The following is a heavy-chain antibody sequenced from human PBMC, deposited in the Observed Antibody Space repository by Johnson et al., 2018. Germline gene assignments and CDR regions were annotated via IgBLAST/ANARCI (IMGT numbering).Heavy chain of an antibody. J-gene: IGHJ1*01. CDR3: ARRQSYYYDSSGSIYRSGYFQH. CDR1: GGSFSGYY. Sequence: QVQLQQWGAGLLKPSETLSLTCAVYGGSFSGYYWSWIRQPPGKGLEWIGEINHSGSTNYNPSLKSPVTISVDTSKNQFALKLSSVTAADTAVYYCARRQSYYYDSSGSIYRSGYFQHWGQGTLVTVSS. V-gene: IGHV4-34*01. D-gene: IGHD3-22*01. CDR2: INHSGST.